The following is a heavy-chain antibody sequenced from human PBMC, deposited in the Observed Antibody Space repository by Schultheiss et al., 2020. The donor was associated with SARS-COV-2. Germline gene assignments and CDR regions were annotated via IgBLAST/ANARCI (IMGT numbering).Heavy chain of an antibody. D-gene: IGHD5-12*01. CDR1: GASITAYS. V-gene: IGHV4-59*08. CDR2: IYSSGNT. Sequence: SETLSLTCTVSGASITAYSWSWIRQPPGKRLEWIGYIYSSGNTNYNPSLKSRVTMSVDTSKSQFSLKLSSVTAADTAVYYCARGHPLKWLRSPGRFDYWGQGTLVTVSS. CDR3: ARGHPLKWLRSPGRFDY. J-gene: IGHJ4*02.